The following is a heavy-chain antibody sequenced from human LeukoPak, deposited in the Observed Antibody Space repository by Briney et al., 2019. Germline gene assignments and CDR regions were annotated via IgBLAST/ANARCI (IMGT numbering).Heavy chain of an antibody. V-gene: IGHV3-15*01. J-gene: IGHJ4*02. Sequence: GGSLRLSCAASGFTFSNAWMSWVRQAPGKGLEWVGRIKSKTDGGTTDYAAPVKGRFTISRDDSKNTLYLQMNSLKTEDTAVYYCTTFYDTLTGYLGRDYWGQGTLVTVSS. CDR1: GFTFSNAW. CDR3: TTFYDTLTGYLGRDY. D-gene: IGHD3-9*01. CDR2: IKSKTDGGTT.